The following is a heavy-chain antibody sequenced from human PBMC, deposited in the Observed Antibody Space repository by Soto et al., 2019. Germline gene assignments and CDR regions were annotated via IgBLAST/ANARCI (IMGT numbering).Heavy chain of an antibody. Sequence: PSETLSLTCTVSGGSISSSSYYWGWIRQPPGKGLEWIGSIYYSGSTYYNPSLKSRVTISVDTSKNQFSLKLSSVTAADTAVYYCARRLHIAAPFDYWGQGTLVTVSS. J-gene: IGHJ4*02. CDR1: GGSISSSSYY. CDR2: IYYSGST. CDR3: ARRLHIAAPFDY. D-gene: IGHD6-13*01. V-gene: IGHV4-39*01.